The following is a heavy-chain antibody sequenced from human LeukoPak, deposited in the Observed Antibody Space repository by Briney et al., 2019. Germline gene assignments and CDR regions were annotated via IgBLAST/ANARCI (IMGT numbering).Heavy chain of an antibody. D-gene: IGHD6-19*01. Sequence: GGLRLSCAASGFTFSSYAMSWVRQAPGKGLEWVSAISGSGGSTYYADSVKGRFTISRDNSKNTLYLQMNSLRAEDTAVYCCAKQWPAAAHKYYFDYWGQGTLVTVSS. V-gene: IGHV3-23*01. J-gene: IGHJ4*02. CDR3: AKQWPAAAHKYYFDY. CDR1: GFTFSSYA. CDR2: ISGSGGST.